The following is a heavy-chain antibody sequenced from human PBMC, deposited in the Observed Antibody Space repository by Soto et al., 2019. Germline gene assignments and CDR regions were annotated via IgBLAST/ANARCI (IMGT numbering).Heavy chain of an antibody. CDR2: IYYSGST. CDR1: GGSISSSSYY. V-gene: IGHV4-39*01. D-gene: IGHD2-21*02. CDR3: ARAYCGGDCYPEYYYYGMDV. Sequence: SETLSLTCTVSGGSISSSSYYWGWIRQPPGKRLEWIGSIYYSGSTYYHPSLKSRVTISVDTSKNQFSLKLSSMTAADTAVYYCARAYCGGDCYPEYYYYGMDVSGQVTTVTVSS. J-gene: IGHJ6*02.